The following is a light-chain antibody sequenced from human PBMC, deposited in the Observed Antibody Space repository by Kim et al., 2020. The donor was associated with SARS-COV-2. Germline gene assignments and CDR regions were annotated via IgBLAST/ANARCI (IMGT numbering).Light chain of an antibody. J-gene: IGKJ1*01. CDR1: QNVTSSN. CDR3: QQYDTSPST. V-gene: IGKV3-20*01. Sequence: APRDRATLSCRASQNVTSSNLAWYQQKPGQAPRLLFYGASNRATGIPDRFSGSGSGTDFTLTISSLEPEDFAVYYCQQYDTSPSTFGQGTKVDIK. CDR2: GAS.